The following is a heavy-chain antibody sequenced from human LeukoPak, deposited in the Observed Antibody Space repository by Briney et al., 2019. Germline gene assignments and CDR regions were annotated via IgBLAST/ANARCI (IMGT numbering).Heavy chain of an antibody. CDR1: GFTVSSNY. CDR2: IHSGGST. J-gene: IGHJ4*02. D-gene: IGHD3-10*01. V-gene: IGHV3-53*01. Sequence: GGSLRLSCAASGFTVSSNYMSWVRQAPGKGLEWVSVIHSGGSTYYADSVKGRFTISRDNSKNTLYLQMNSLRAEDTAVYYCARERNYYGSGSYYRDQYYFDYWGQGTLVTVSS. CDR3: ARERNYYGSGSYYRDQYYFDY.